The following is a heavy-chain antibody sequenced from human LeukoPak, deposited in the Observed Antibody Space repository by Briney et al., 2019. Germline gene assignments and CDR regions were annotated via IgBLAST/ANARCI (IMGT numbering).Heavy chain of an antibody. Sequence: GGSPRLSCAASGFTFSSYWMSWVRQAPGKGLEWVANIKHDGSDKYYVDSVKGRFTISRDNAENSLYLQMNSLRAEDTAMYYCARSQSLGYWGQGTLVTVSS. CDR3: ARSQSLGY. CDR2: IKHDGSDK. CDR1: GFTFSSYW. V-gene: IGHV3-7*04. J-gene: IGHJ4*02.